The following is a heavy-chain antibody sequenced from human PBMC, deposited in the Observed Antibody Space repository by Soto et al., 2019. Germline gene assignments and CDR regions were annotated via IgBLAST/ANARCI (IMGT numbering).Heavy chain of an antibody. J-gene: IGHJ6*02. Sequence: EVQLLESGGGLVQPGGSLRLSCAASGFSVSRYAMMWVRQPPGKGQERVAGMTGSGGDIRYADPVKGRFTISRDNPKNTLYLQMDTLRTDDTAVYYCARPGSGYDVLTGHYFYYYHAMDVWGQGTTVTVSS. CDR1: GFSVSRYA. D-gene: IGHD3-9*01. CDR2: MTGSGGDI. CDR3: ARPGSGYDVLTGHYFYYYHAMDV. V-gene: IGHV3-23*01.